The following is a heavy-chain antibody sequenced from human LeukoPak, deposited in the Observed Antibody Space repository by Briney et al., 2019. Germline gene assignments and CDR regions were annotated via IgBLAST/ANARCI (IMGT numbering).Heavy chain of an antibody. CDR1: GFSFSTYA. CDR2: ISGSGGST. CDR3: AKDPVSQDGY. J-gene: IGHJ4*02. Sequence: PGGSLRLSCAASGFSFSTYAMSWVRRAPEKGLEWVSAISGSGGSTYYADSVQGRFTISRDNSKNTLFLQMNSLRAEDMGAYYCAKDPVSQDGYWAEGTLVTVFS. V-gene: IGHV3-23*01. D-gene: IGHD5-24*01.